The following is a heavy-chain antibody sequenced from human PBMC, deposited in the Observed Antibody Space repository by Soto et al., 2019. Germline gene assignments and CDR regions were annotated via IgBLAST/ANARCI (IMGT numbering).Heavy chain of an antibody. CDR3: ARVPPWGNSAGDYYIQHYDS. Sequence: ASVKVSCKSSGFTFTSYAIHWLRQAPGQRPQWMGWINGGSGNTKYSQDFQGRVTFTRDTFATTAYLELSSLRSEDTAVYYCARVPPWGNSAGDYYIQHYDSWGQGTPVTVSS. V-gene: IGHV1-3*01. CDR1: GFTFTSYA. CDR2: INGGSGNT. J-gene: IGHJ4*02. D-gene: IGHD3-10*01.